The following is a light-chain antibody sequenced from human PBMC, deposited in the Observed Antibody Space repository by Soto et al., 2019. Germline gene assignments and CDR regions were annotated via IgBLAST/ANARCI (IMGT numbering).Light chain of an antibody. V-gene: IGKV3-20*01. Sequence: EIVLTQSPDTLSLSPGEGVTLSCRASQSVVSDYVAWYQQKPGQAPRLLIYDASRRATGIPDRFSGSGSGTDFSLTISRLEPEDFAVYYCQHYDSARWTFGLGTKVEIK. CDR3: QHYDSARWT. CDR2: DAS. J-gene: IGKJ1*01. CDR1: QSVVSDY.